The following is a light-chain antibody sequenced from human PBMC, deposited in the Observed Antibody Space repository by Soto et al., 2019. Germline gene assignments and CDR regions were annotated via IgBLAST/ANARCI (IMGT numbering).Light chain of an antibody. J-gene: IGKJ3*01. CDR3: QQSNNYFT. CDR1: QSLTRN. Sequence: EIVMTQSPATLSVSPGERAALSCRASQSLTRNLAWYRQKPGQAPRLLIYEASTRATGIPARFSGSGSGTEFTLTISSLQSEDLATYYCQQSNNYFTFGPGTKVDIK. V-gene: IGKV3-15*01. CDR2: EAS.